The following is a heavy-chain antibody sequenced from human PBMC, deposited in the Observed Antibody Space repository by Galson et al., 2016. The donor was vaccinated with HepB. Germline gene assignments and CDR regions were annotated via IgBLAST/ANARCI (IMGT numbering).Heavy chain of an antibody. CDR2: ISGFNGDT. V-gene: IGHV1-18*01. J-gene: IGHJ4*02. CDR1: GYTFTNYG. CDR3: ARGGALQGITVVRGIIY. D-gene: IGHD3-10*01. Sequence: SVKVSCKASGYTFTNYGINWVRQAPGQGLEWMGWISGFNGDTNYAPKLHGRVSMTTDTSSSTAYMELNSLRSEDTAVYYCARGGALQGITVVRGIIYWGQGTLVTVSS.